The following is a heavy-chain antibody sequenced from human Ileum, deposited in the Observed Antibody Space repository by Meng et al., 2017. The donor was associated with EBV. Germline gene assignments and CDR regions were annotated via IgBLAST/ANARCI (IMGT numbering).Heavy chain of an antibody. J-gene: IGHJ5*02. V-gene: IGHV4-59*01. CDR2: IYYSGST. Sequence: QESGPGMVKPSGPLPLTCPVSGCSISSYYLSWIRQPPGKRLEWIGYIYYSGSTNYNPSLKSRVTISIDTSKNQFSLKLSSVTAADTAVYYCARAGYYDFWSGHENWFDPWGQGTLVTVSS. CDR1: GCSISSYY. D-gene: IGHD3-3*01. CDR3: ARAGYYDFWSGHENWFDP.